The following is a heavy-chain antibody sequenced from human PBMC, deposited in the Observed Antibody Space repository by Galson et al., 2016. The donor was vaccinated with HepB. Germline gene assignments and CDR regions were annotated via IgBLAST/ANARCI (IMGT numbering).Heavy chain of an antibody. V-gene: IGHV3-43*01. CDR1: GFTFDDYT. J-gene: IGHJ4*02. D-gene: IGHD6-19*01. CDR3: AKGSGIRRLVRALEY. Sequence: SLRLSCAASGFTFDDYTMHWVRQAPGKGLEWVSYITWNGDDTNYADSVKGRFTISRDNNKNSLFLQINSLRTEDTTLYYCAKGSGIRRLVRALEYWGQGTLVTVSS. CDR2: ITWNGDDT.